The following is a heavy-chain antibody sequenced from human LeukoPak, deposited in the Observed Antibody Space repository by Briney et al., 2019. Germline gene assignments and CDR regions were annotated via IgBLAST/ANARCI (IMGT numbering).Heavy chain of an antibody. J-gene: IGHJ6*03. CDR2: IYYSGST. CDR1: GGSISSSSYY. CDR3: ARGGGLLYYYYYMDV. V-gene: IGHV4-39*07. D-gene: IGHD3-10*01. Sequence: KPSETLSLTCTVSGGSISSSSYYWGWIRQPPGKGLEWIGSIYYSGSTYYNPSLKSRVTISVDTSKNQFSLKLSSVTAADTAVYYCARGGGLLYYYYYMDVWGKGTTVTISS.